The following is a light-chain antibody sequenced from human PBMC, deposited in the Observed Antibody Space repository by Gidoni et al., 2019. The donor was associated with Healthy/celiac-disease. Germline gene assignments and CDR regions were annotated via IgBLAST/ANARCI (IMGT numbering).Light chain of an antibody. J-gene: IGKJ2*01. V-gene: IGKV4-1*01. CDR3: QQYYSTPYT. CDR2: WAS. CDR1: QSVLYNSNNKNY. Sequence: DIVMTQSPASLAVSLGEGATIHCKSSQSVLYNSNNKNYLAWYQQKPGQPPKLLIYWASTRESGVPDRFSGSGSGTDFTLTISSLQAEDVAVYYCQQYYSTPYTFGQXTKLEIK.